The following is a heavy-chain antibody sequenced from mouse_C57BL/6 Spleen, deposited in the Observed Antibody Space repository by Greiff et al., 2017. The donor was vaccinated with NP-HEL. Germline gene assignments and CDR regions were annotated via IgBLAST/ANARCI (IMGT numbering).Heavy chain of an antibody. CDR3: ARQAYVTYAMDY. CDR2: ISNGGGST. D-gene: IGHD2-13*01. J-gene: IGHJ4*01. Sequence: EVKLVESGGGLVQPGGSLKLSCAASGFTFSDYYMYWVRQTPEKRLEWVAYISNGGGSTYYPDTVKGRFTISRDNAKNTLYLQMSRLKSEDTAMYYCARQAYVTYAMDYWGQGTSVTVSS. CDR1: GFTFSDYY. V-gene: IGHV5-12*01.